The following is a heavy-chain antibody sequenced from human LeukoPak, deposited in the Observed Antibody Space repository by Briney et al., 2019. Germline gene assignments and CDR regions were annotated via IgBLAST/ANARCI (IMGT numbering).Heavy chain of an antibody. V-gene: IGHV3-30*03. CDR1: GFTFSSYG. CDR2: ISYDGSNK. D-gene: IGHD5-18*01. J-gene: IGHJ4*02. Sequence: GGSLRLSCAASGFTFSSYGMHWVRQAPGKGLEWVAVISYDGSNKYYADSVKGRFTISRDNSKNTLYLQMNSLRAEDTAVYYCAPVEGRDSYADFDYWGQGTLVTVSS. CDR3: APVEGRDSYADFDY.